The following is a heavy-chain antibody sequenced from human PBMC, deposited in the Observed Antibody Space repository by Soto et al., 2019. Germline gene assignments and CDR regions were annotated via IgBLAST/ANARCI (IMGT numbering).Heavy chain of an antibody. CDR2: ISANNGNT. Sequence: ASVKVSCKASGYTFASYGMSWVRQAPGQGLEWMGWISANNGNTNYAQKLQGRVTMTRDTSTSTAYMELSRLRSDDTAVYYCARGYDFWSGYSSYYFDYWGQGTLVTVSS. J-gene: IGHJ4*02. CDR1: GYTFASYG. V-gene: IGHV1-18*01. CDR3: ARGYDFWSGYSSYYFDY. D-gene: IGHD3-3*01.